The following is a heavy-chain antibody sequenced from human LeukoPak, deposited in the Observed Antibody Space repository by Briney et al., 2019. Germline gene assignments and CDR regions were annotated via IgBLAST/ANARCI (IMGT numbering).Heavy chain of an antibody. V-gene: IGHV3-30*04. J-gene: IGHJ6*04. Sequence: GGSLRLSCAASGFTFSSYAMHWVRQAPGKGLEWVAVISYDGSNKYYADSVKGRFTISRDNSKNTLYLQMNSLRAEDAAVYYCASGGCSGGSCYNYYNYGMDVWGKGTTVTVSS. D-gene: IGHD2-15*01. CDR3: ASGGCSGGSCYNYYNYGMDV. CDR2: ISYDGSNK. CDR1: GFTFSSYA.